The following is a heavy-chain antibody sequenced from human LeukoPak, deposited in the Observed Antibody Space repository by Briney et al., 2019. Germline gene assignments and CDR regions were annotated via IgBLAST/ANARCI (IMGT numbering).Heavy chain of an antibody. D-gene: IGHD2-15*01. J-gene: IGHJ4*02. Sequence: GMSLRLSCAASGFMFRNYGTHWVRQAPGKGLEWVAIIFYDGSNKYYADSVKGRFTISRDNSKNTLFLQMNSLRAEDTAVYYCASGRGSVGSHTSYFDYWGQGTLVTVSS. CDR2: IFYDGSNK. CDR1: GFMFRNYG. CDR3: ASGRGSVGSHTSYFDY. V-gene: IGHV3-33*01.